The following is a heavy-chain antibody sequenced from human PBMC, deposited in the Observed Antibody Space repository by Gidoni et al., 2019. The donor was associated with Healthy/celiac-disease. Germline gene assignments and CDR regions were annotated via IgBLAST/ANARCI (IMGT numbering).Heavy chain of an antibody. D-gene: IGHD5-12*01. J-gene: IGHJ6*02. CDR3: ARGYSGYGHYYYYGMDV. CDR2: IWYDGSNK. CDR1: GFTFSSYG. V-gene: IGHV3-33*01. Sequence: QVQLVESGGGVVQPGRSLRLSCAASGFTFSSYGMHWVRQAPGKGLEWVAVIWYDGSNKYYADSVKGRFTISRDNSKNTLYLQMNSLRAEDTAVYYCARGYSGYGHYYYYGMDVWGQGTTVTVSS.